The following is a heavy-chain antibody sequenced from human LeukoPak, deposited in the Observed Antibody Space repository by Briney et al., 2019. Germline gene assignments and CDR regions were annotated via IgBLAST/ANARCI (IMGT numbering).Heavy chain of an antibody. J-gene: IGHJ6*02. V-gene: IGHV1-2*02. CDR1: GYTFTGYY. D-gene: IGHD2-2*01. CDR2: INPNSGGT. Sequence: ASVKVSCKAPGYTFTGYYMHWVRQAPGQGLEWMGWINPNSGGTNYAQKFQGRVTMTRDTSISTAYMELSRLRSDDTAVYYCAREGVVVPAAIGGYGMDVWGQGTTVTVSS. CDR3: AREGVVVPAAIGGYGMDV.